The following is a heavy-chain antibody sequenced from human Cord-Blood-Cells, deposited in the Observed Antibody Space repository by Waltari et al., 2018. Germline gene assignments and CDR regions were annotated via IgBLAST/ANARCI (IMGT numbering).Heavy chain of an antibody. J-gene: IGHJ4*02. Sequence: VTLKASGPALVKPTQTLTLTCTFSGFSLSPSGMRVRWIRRPPGKALEWLARIDWDDEKFYSTSLKTRLTISKDTSKNHVVLTMTNMDPVDTATYYCARMGGSYYCDSWGQRTLFTVSS. V-gene: IGHV2-70*04. CDR1: GFSLSPSGMR. D-gene: IGHD1-26*01. CDR3: ARMGGSYYCDS. CDR2: IDWDDEK.